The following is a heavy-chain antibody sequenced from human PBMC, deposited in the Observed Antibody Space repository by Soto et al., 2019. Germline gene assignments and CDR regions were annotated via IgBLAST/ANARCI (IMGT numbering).Heavy chain of an antibody. CDR3: ARSSSLVRFPLRVGWFDP. J-gene: IGHJ5*02. CDR2: IYSGGST. D-gene: IGHD3-10*01. Sequence: GGSLRLSCAASGFTVSSNYMSWVRQAPGKGLEWDSVIYSGGSTYYADSVKGRFTISRDKSKNTLYLQMNSLRAEDTAVYYCARSSSLVRFPLRVGWFDPWGQGTLVTVSS. V-gene: IGHV3-53*01. CDR1: GFTVSSNY.